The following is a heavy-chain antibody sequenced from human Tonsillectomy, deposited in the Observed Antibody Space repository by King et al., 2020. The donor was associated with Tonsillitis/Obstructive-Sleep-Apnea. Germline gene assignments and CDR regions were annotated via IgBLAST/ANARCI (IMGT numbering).Heavy chain of an antibody. CDR2: LIISSITL. CDR1: GFTLRSYN. J-gene: IGHJ4*02. V-gene: IGHV3-48*02. D-gene: IGHD6-25*01. Sequence: VQLVESGGGLVQPGGSLRLSCAASGFTLRSYNMNWVRQAPGRGMEGVSYLIISSITLYYSDLVKGRFTLSRDNTKNSLYLQMNSLRDEDTAVFYCAREKGSGFVDYWGQGTLVTVSS. CDR3: AREKGSGFVDY.